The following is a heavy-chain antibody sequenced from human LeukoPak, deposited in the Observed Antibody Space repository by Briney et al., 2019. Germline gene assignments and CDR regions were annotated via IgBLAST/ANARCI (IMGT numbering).Heavy chain of an antibody. V-gene: IGHV3-7*01. D-gene: IGHD3-22*01. J-gene: IGHJ5*02. Sequence: GGSLRLSCAASGFTFDDSGMSWVRQAPGKGLEWVANIKQDGSEKYYVDSVKGRFTISRDNAKNSLYLQMNSLRAEDTAVYYCARGNSSGYYYPTWFDPWGQGTLVTVSS. CDR1: GFTFDDSG. CDR3: ARGNSSGYYYPTWFDP. CDR2: IKQDGSEK.